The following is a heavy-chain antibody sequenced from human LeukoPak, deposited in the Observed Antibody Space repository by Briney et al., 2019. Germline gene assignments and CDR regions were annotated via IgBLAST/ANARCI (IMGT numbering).Heavy chain of an antibody. J-gene: IGHJ6*03. Sequence: GGSLRLSCAASGFTFSNYAMIWVRQAPGKGLECVSTINGERNFKYYADSVKGRFTISRDNSENSLYLHMSNMRAEDTATYYVARNEALYHYSIGVWGEGTAATVSS. CDR3: ARNEALYHYSIGV. CDR2: INGERNFK. CDR1: GFTFSNYA. V-gene: IGHV3-21*04.